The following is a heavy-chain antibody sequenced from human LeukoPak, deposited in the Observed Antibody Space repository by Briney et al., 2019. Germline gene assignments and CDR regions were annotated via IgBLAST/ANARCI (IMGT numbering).Heavy chain of an antibody. V-gene: IGHV4-4*07. CDR1: GGSISSYY. Sequence: PSETLSLTCTVSGGSISSYYWSWIRQPAGKGLEWIGRIYTSGSTNYNPSLKSRVTMSVDTSKNQFSLKLSSVTAADTAVYYCARDLAREQQLVGGFDYWGQGTLVTVSS. D-gene: IGHD6-13*01. CDR2: IYTSGST. CDR3: ARDLAREQQLVGGFDY. J-gene: IGHJ4*02.